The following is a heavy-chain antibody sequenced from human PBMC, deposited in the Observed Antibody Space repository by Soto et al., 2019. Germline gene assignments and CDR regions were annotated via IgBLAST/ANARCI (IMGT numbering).Heavy chain of an antibody. Sequence: AAVKVSCKASGYTFTSYDINWVRQATGQGLEWMGWMNPNSGNTGYAQKFQGRVTMTRNTSISTAYMELSSLRSEDTAVYYCARVYYXFWSGYLGATSYYGMDVWGQGTTVTVSS. CDR2: MNPNSGNT. CDR3: ARVYYXFWSGYLGATSYYGMDV. CDR1: GYTFTSYD. D-gene: IGHD3-3*01. J-gene: IGHJ6*02. V-gene: IGHV1-8*01.